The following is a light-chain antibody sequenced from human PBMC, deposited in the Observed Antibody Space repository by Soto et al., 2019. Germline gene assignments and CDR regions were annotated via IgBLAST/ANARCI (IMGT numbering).Light chain of an antibody. V-gene: IGKV3-15*01. CDR3: QQYDNWLRT. CDR1: QSVGSN. J-gene: IGKJ1*01. Sequence: EILMTQSPATLSVSPGERATLSCRASQSVGSNLAWYQQKPGQAPRLLIYGASTRATDIPVRFSGSGSGTEFSLTISSLQSEDFAVYYCQQYDNWLRTFGQGTKVDIK. CDR2: GAS.